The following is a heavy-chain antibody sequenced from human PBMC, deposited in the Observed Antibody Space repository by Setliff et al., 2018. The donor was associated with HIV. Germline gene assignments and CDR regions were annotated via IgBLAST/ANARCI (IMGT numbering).Heavy chain of an antibody. J-gene: IGHJ4*02. CDR3: ARHLLRGYIYIVFDY. Sequence: TLSLTCTVSGGSIGSGDYYWTWIRQPPGKGLEWIGYIYNSGSTYYEPSLKSRVTISVDKAKNQFSLKLTSVTAADTAVYYCARHLLRGYIYIVFDYWGQGTLVTVSS. V-gene: IGHV4-30-4*08. CDR1: GGSIGSGDYY. D-gene: IGHD5-18*01. CDR2: IYNSGST.